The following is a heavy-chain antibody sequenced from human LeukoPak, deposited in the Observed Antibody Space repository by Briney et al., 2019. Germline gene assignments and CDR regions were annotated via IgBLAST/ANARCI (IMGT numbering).Heavy chain of an antibody. Sequence: ASVKVSCKASGYTFTSYYMHWVRQAPGQGLEWMGIINPSGGSTSYAQKFQGRVTMTEDTSTDTAYMELSSLRSEDTAVYYCATDLLGVAAHRHRSYYWGQGTLVTVSS. CDR3: ATDLLGVAAHRHRSYY. V-gene: IGHV1-46*01. D-gene: IGHD2-15*01. CDR2: INPSGGST. J-gene: IGHJ4*02. CDR1: GYTFTSYY.